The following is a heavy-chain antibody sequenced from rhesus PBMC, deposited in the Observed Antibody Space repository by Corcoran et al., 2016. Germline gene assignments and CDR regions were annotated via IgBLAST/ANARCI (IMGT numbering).Heavy chain of an antibody. J-gene: IGHJ5-1*01. V-gene: IGHV4-173*01. CDR3: ARSGWTSWDNRFDV. CDR1: DGSIINTS. D-gene: IGHD2-39*02. Sequence: QLQLQESGPGLVKPLETLSLTCVVSDGSIINTSWNWIRQPPGKGLEWIALISGSGGGTDDNPSLKSRVTISTDMSKNQFSLKVNSVTAADTAVYYCARSGWTSWDNRFDVWGAGVLVTVSS. CDR2: ISGSGGGT.